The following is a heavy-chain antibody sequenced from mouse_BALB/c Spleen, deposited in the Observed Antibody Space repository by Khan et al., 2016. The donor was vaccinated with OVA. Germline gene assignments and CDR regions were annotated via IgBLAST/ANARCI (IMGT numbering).Heavy chain of an antibody. CDR3: ARPYYGNWFDY. CDR2: INYSGTT. V-gene: IGHV3-2*02. D-gene: IGHD2-10*01. CDR1: GYSITSDYA. Sequence: QLKQSGPGLVKPSQSLSLTCTVTGYSITSDYAWTWIRQFPGNNLEWMGYINYSGTTSYNPSLKSRISITRDTFKNQFFLQLNSVTTEDTATYDSARPYYGNWFDYGGQGTLVTVSA. J-gene: IGHJ3*01.